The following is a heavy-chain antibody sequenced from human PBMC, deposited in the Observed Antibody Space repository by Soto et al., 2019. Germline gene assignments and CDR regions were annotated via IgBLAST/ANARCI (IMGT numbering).Heavy chain of an antibody. V-gene: IGHV1-69*01. CDR3: AREPCSSTGCYADVHYYYGMDV. CDR2: IIPIFGTA. Sequence: QVQLVQSGAEVKKPGSSVKVSCTASAGTFSSYAISWVRQAPGQGLEWMGGIIPIFGTANYAQKFQGRVKITAEESTGTAYLELSSLRSEDTAVYYCAREPCSSTGCYADVHYYYGMDVWGQGTTVTVSS. CDR1: AGTFSSYA. D-gene: IGHD2-2*01. J-gene: IGHJ6*02.